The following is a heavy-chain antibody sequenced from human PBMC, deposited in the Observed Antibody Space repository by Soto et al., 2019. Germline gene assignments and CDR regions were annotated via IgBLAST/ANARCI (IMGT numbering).Heavy chain of an antibody. J-gene: IGHJ4*02. CDR1: GFTFSSYS. V-gene: IGHV3-48*01. CDR2: ISSSSSTI. D-gene: IGHD6-6*01. Sequence: GGSLRLSCAASGFTFSSYSMNWVRQAPGKGLEWVSYISSSSSTIYYADSVKGRFTISRDNAKNSLYLQMNSLRAEDTAVYYCARDEAYSSSSHGDYWGQGTLVTVSS. CDR3: ARDEAYSSSSHGDY.